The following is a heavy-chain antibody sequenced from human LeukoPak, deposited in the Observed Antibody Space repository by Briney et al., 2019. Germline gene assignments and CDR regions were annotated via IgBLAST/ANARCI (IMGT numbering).Heavy chain of an antibody. CDR2: IYTSGST. CDR3: ARSTTPRAAAGTFGY. D-gene: IGHD6-13*01. V-gene: IGHV4-61*02. J-gene: IGHJ4*02. CDR1: GGSISSGSYY. Sequence: SETLSLTCTVSGGSISSGSYYWSWIRQPAGKGLEWIGRIYTSGSTNYNPSLKSRVTISVDTSKNQFSLKLSSVTAADTAVYYCARSTTPRAAAGTFGYWGQGTLVTVSS.